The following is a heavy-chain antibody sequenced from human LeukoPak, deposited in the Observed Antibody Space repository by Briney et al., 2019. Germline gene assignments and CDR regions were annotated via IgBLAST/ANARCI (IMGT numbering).Heavy chain of an antibody. CDR3: AKGSSAGRPYYFDY. V-gene: IGHV3-23*01. D-gene: IGHD3-10*01. J-gene: IGHJ4*02. CDR2: ISHTSEYT. Sequence: GGSLRLSCAASGFTFSSYTMSWVRQAPGKGLEWVSAISHTSEYTYHADSVKGRFTFSRDNSKNTLYLQMNSLRAEDTAMYYCAKGSSAGRPYYFDYWGQGTLVTVSS. CDR1: GFTFSSYT.